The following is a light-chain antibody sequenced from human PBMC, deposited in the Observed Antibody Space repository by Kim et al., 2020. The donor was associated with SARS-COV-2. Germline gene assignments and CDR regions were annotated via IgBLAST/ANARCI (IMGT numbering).Light chain of an antibody. CDR3: QQYGSSPHT. V-gene: IGKV3-20*01. CDR1: PNVRSTY. J-gene: IGKJ3*01. CDR2: DTS. Sequence: SPWELVTTSCRAIPNVRSTYLAWYQQTPGQGPRLVIYDTSTRARGIPDRFSGSGYGTAFTLTISRLEPEDFAIYYCQQYGSSPHTFGPGTKVDIK.